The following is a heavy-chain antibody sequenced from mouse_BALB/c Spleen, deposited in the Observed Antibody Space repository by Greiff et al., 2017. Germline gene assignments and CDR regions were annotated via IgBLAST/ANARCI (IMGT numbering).Heavy chain of an antibody. V-gene: IGHV10-1*02. CDR3: VSSTAHYFDY. Sequence: EVQRVESGGGLVQPKGSLKLSCAASGFTFNTYAMNWVRQAPGKGLEWVARIRSKSNNYATYYADSVKDRFTISRDDSQSMLYLQMNNLKTEDTAMYYCVSSTAHYFDYWGQGTTLTVSS. CDR1: GFTFNTYA. J-gene: IGHJ2*01. CDR2: IRSKSNNYAT. D-gene: IGHD1-2*01.